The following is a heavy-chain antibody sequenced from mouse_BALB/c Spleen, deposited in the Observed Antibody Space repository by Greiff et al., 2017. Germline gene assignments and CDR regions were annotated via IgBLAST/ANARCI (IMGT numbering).Heavy chain of an antibody. Sequence: EVQRVESGGGLVKPGGSLKLSCAASGFTFSSYTMSWVRQTPEKRLEWVATISSGGSYTYYPDSVKGRFTISRDNAKNTLYLQMSSLKSEDTAMYYCTREGTTATFAYWGQGTLVTVSA. CDR1: GFTFSSYT. CDR3: TREGTTATFAY. V-gene: IGHV5-6-4*01. D-gene: IGHD1-2*01. CDR2: ISSGGSYT. J-gene: IGHJ3*01.